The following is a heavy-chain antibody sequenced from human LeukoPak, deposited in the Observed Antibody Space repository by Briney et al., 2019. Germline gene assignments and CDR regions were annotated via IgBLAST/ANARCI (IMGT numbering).Heavy chain of an antibody. CDR3: AKESSRNYFGSGSYFDY. D-gene: IGHD3-10*01. V-gene: IGHV3-30*18. CDR2: IAYDGSNK. CDR1: GFTFRSYG. Sequence: GGSLRLSCAASGFTFRSYGMHWVRQAPGKGLEWVAVIAYDGSNKYYADSVKGRFTTSRDNSKNTLYLQMNSLRAEDTAVYYCAKESSRNYFGSGSYFDYWGPGTLVTVSS. J-gene: IGHJ4*02.